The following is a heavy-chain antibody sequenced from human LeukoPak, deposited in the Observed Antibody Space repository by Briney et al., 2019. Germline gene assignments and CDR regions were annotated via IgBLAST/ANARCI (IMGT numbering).Heavy chain of an antibody. CDR1: GFTVSSNY. CDR3: AKQKQWLVDYFDY. V-gene: IGHV3-53*01. D-gene: IGHD6-19*01. J-gene: IGHJ4*02. CDR2: IYSGGST. Sequence: GGSLRLSCAASGFTVSSNYMSWVRQAPGKGLKWVSVIYSGGSTYYADSVKGRFTISRDNSKNTLYLQMNSLRAEDTAVYYCAKQKQWLVDYFDYWGQGTLVTVSS.